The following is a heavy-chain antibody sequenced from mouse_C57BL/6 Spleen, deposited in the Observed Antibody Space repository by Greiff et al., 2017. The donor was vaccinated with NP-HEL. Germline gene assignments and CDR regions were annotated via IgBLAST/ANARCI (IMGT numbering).Heavy chain of an antibody. D-gene: IGHD2-1*01. V-gene: IGHV1-72*01. J-gene: IGHJ3*01. CDR2: IDPNSGGT. CDR3: ARPDYGNGFAY. CDR1: GYTFTSYW. Sequence: QVQLQQPGAELVEPGASVKLSCKASGYTFTSYWMHWVKQRPGRGLEWIGRIDPNSGGTKYNEKFKSKATLTVDKPSSTAYMQLSSLTSEDSAVYYCARPDYGNGFAYWGQGTLVTVSA.